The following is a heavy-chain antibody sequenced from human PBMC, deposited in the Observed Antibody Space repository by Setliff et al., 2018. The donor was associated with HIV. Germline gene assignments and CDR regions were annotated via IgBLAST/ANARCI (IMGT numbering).Heavy chain of an antibody. CDR3: ATWGGSPDGYFYYYMDV. Sequence: ASVKVSCKASGYTFTGYYIHWVRRAPGQGLERMGRINPSSGGTNYAPKFQGRVTMTRDKSISTAYMELSRLRSDDTAVYYCATWGGSPDGYFYYYMDVWGKGTTVTVSS. V-gene: IGHV1-2*06. J-gene: IGHJ6*03. D-gene: IGHD1-26*01. CDR2: INPSSGGT. CDR1: GYTFTGYY.